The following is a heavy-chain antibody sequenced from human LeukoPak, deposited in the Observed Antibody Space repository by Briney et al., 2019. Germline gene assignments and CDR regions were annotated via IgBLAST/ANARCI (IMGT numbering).Heavy chain of an antibody. D-gene: IGHD4-17*01. CDR1: GGTFSSYT. Sequence: GASVKVSCKASGGTFSSYTISWVRQAPGQGLEWMGRIIPILGIANYAQKFQGRVTITADNSTSTAYMELSSLRSEDTAVYFCARDPIPLTTTGWGQGTLVTVSS. CDR2: IIPILGIA. J-gene: IGHJ4*02. V-gene: IGHV1-69*04. CDR3: ARDPIPLTTTG.